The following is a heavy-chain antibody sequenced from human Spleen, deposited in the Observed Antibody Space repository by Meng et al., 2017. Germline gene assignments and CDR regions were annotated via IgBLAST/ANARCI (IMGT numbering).Heavy chain of an antibody. Sequence: GESLKISCTASGFIFGDYAMSWVRQAPGKGLEWVGFIRSKGYGGTTEYAASVKGRFTISRDDSKSITYLQMKSLKTEDTAVYYCSRRYSSGWYDFYYYYYGMDVWGQGTTVTVSS. CDR1: GFIFGDYA. CDR3: SRRYSSGWYDFYYYYYGMDV. D-gene: IGHD6-19*01. J-gene: IGHJ6*02. V-gene: IGHV3-49*04. CDR2: IRSKGYGGTT.